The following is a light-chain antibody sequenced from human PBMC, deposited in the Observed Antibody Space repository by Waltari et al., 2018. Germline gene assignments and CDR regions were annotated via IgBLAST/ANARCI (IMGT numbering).Light chain of an antibody. Sequence: QSVLRQPPSVSWAPGQRVTISCTGSSSNIGADYDVHWYQPFPGIAPKLLIYGKSRRPAGVSARFSGSKSGASASLAITGLQSEDEADYYGQSFDTSLSGPVFGGGTKLTV. V-gene: IGLV1-40*01. CDR1: SSNIGADYD. CDR2: GKS. J-gene: IGLJ3*02. CDR3: QSFDTSLSGPV.